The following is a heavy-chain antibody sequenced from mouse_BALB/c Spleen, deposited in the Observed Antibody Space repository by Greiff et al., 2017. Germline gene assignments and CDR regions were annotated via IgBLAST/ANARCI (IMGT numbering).Heavy chain of an antibody. CDR1: GFTFSSYG. D-gene: IGHD2-14*01. J-gene: IGHJ1*01. CDR3: ARAGVRRYWYFDV. Sequence: EVNLVESGGGLVQPGGSLKLSCAASGFTFSSYGMSWVRQTPDKRLELVATINSNGGSTYYPDSVKGRFTISRDNAKNTLYLQMSSLKSEDTAMYYCARAGVRRYWYFDVWGAGTTVTVSS. CDR2: INSNGGST. V-gene: IGHV5-6-3*01.